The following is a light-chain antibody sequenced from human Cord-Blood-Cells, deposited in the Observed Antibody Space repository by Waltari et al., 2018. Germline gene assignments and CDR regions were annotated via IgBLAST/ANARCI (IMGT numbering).Light chain of an antibody. V-gene: IGKV1-39*01. Sequence: DIQMTQSPSSLSASVGDRVTITCRASQSISSYLNWYQQKPGKAPKLLIYAASSLQSGVPSRFSGSGSGTDFTLTISSLQPADFATYYCQQSYSTPVACGQGTRLEIK. CDR2: AAS. CDR1: QSISSY. CDR3: QQSYSTPVA. J-gene: IGKJ5*01.